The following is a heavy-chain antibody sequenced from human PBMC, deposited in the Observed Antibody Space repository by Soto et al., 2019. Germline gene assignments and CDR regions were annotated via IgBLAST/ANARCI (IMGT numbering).Heavy chain of an antibody. CDR1: GFTFSDYY. CDR3: AKGDAMFAVAPQFDY. V-gene: IGHV3-11*06. Sequence: GGSLRLSCAASGFTFSDYYMSWIRQAPGKGLEWVSYISSSSSYTNYADSVKGRFTISRDNAKNSLYLQMNSLRAEDTAVYYCAKGDAMFAVAPQFDYWGQGTLVTVSS. J-gene: IGHJ4*02. CDR2: ISSSSSYT. D-gene: IGHD3-10*02.